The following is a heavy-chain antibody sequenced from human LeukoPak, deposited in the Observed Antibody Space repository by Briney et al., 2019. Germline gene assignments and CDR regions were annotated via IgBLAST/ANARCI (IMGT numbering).Heavy chain of an antibody. V-gene: IGHV1-46*01. CDR3: ARGSSSLPGVY. Sequence: GASAKVSCKASGYTFTSYYMHWVRQAPGQGLEWMGIINPSGGSTNYAEKFQGRVTMTSDMSTSTVYMELSSLRSEDTAVYYCARGSSSLPGVYWGQGTLVTVSS. D-gene: IGHD6-13*01. J-gene: IGHJ4*02. CDR2: INPSGGST. CDR1: GYTFTSYY.